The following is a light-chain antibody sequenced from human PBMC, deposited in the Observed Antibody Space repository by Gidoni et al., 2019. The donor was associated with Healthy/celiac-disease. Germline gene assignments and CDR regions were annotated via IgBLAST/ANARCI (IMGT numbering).Light chain of an antibody. CDR2: GKN. V-gene: IGLV3-19*01. CDR3: NSLDSSGNHLRV. J-gene: IGLJ3*02. CDR1: SLRSYY. Sequence: SSELTQDPAVSVALGQTVRITCQGDSLRSYYASWYQQNPGQAPVLVIYGKNNRPSGIPDRFSGSSSVNTASLTITGAQAEDEADYYCNSLDSSGNHLRVFGGGTKLTVL.